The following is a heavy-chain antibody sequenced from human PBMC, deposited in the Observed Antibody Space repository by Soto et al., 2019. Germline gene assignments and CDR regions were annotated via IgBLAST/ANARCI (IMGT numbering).Heavy chain of an antibody. V-gene: IGHV4-39*01. Sequence: ETLSLTCTVSGASIITDNYFWVWIRQSPRRGLELIGSISYSGRTYDNPSLQSRVTISIDASKNQFSLKLTSVTTADTAVYYCARRRASDYGGNHHPYYFDRWGQGALVTVSS. D-gene: IGHD4-17*01. CDR1: GASIITDNYF. J-gene: IGHJ4*02. CDR2: ISYSGRT. CDR3: ARRRASDYGGNHHPYYFDR.